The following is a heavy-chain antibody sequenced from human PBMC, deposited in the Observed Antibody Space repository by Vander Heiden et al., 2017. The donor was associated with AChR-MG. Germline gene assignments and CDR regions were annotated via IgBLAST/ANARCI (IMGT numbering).Heavy chain of an antibody. J-gene: IGHJ3*02. Sequence: QVQLQESGPGLVQPSQTLSPTCTVSGGSISSGGYYCSWIRQHPGKGLEWIGYIYYSGSTYYNPSLKSRVTISVDTSTNQFSLKLSSVTAADTAVYYCARSTCSSAGCHISAFDIWGQGTMVTVSS. V-gene: IGHV4-31*03. CDR1: GGSISSGGYY. CDR3: ARSTCSSAGCHISAFDI. CDR2: IYYSGST. D-gene: IGHD2-2*01.